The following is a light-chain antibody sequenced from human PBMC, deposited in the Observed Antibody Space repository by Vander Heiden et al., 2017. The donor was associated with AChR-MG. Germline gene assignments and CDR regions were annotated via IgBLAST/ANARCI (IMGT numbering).Light chain of an antibody. CDR2: LGS. CDR3: MQALQTPFT. V-gene: IGKV2-28*01. Sequence: DIVMTQSPLSLPVTPGEPASIPCRSSQSLLHSNGYNYLDWYQQKPGQSPQLLIYLGSNRASGVPDRFSGSGSGTDFTLKISRVEAEDVGVYYCMQALQTPFTFGPGTKVDIK. CDR1: QSLLHSNGYNY. J-gene: IGKJ3*01.